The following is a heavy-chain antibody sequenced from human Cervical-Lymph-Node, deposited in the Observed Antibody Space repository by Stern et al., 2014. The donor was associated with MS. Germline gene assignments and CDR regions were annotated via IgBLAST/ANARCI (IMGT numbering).Heavy chain of an antibody. Sequence: QVQLQQWGAGLLKPSETLSLTCAVYGGSLSGYFWTWIRQPPGKGLEGIGEINNSGSTNYNPSLKSLVTISLDTSKNQVSLKLTSLTAADTAVYYCARGRLRWSTWRQGTLVTVSS. J-gene: IGHJ5*02. V-gene: IGHV4-34*01. D-gene: IGHD4-23*01. CDR1: GGSLSGYF. CDR3: ARGRLRWST. CDR2: INNSGST.